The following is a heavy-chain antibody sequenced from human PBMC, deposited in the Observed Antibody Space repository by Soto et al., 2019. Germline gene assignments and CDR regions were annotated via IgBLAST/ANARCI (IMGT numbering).Heavy chain of an antibody. J-gene: IGHJ4*02. V-gene: IGHV3-30*03. CDR2: ISYDGSNK. CDR3: APWFGAFDY. CDR1: GFTFSSYG. Sequence: QVQLVESGGGVVQPGRSLRLSCAASGFTFSSYGMHSVRQAPGKGLEWVAVISYDGSNKYYADSVKGRFTISRDNSKNTLYLQMNSLRAEDTAVYYCAPWFGAFDYWGQGTLVTVSP. D-gene: IGHD3-10*01.